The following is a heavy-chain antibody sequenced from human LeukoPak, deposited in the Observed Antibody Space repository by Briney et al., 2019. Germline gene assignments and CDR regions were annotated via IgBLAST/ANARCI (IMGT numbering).Heavy chain of an antibody. J-gene: IGHJ6*02. CDR3: ARGIGYNYYYGMDV. CDR2: INPNSGGT. CDR1: GYTFTGYY. D-gene: IGHD1-26*01. V-gene: IGHV1-2*06. Sequence: ASVKVSCKASGYTFTGYYMHWVRQAPGQGLEWMGRINPNSGGTNYAQKFQGRVTMTRDTSISTAYMELSRLRSDDTAVYYCARGIGYNYYYGMDVWGQGTTVTVSS.